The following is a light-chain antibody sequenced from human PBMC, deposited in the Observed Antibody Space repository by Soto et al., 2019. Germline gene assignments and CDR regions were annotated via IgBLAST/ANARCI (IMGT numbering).Light chain of an antibody. Sequence: DIQLSQSPSSVSASVGDRVTITCRASRDISSWLAWYQQKPGQAPNILVFAASTLQRGVPTRFSGRGSGTEFTLNIDSLQPEDFETYYCQQADSLPLTFGGGTKVDIK. CDR3: QQADSLPLT. CDR1: RDISSW. CDR2: AAS. J-gene: IGKJ4*01. V-gene: IGKV1-12*01.